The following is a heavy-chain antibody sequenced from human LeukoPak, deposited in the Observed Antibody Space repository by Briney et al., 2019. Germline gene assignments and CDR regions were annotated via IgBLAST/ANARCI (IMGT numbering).Heavy chain of an antibody. CDR2: INPNSGGT. J-gene: IGHJ5*01. V-gene: IGHV1-2*02. D-gene: IGHD3-22*01. CDR1: GYTFTGYF. Sequence: ASVKVSCKASGYTFTGYFMHCVRQAPGQGLEWMGWINPNSGGTKYAQKYQGRVTMTRDTSISTAYMELSRLSSDDTAVYYCAKDGYYYDSSGYYPDSWGQGTLVTVSS. CDR3: AKDGYYYDSSGYYPDS.